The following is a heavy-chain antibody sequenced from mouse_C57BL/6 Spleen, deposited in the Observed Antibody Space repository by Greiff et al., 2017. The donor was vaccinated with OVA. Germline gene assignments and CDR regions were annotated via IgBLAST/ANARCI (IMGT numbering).Heavy chain of an antibody. Sequence: VKLMESGAELVKPGASVKLSCKASGYTFTEYTIHWVKQRSGQGLEWIGWFYPGSGSIKYNEKFKDKATLTADKSSSTVYMELSRLTSEDSAVYFCARHEDRQVWFAYWGQGTLVTVSA. CDR3: ARHEDRQVWFAY. CDR1: GYTFTEYT. J-gene: IGHJ3*01. D-gene: IGHD6-1*01. V-gene: IGHV1-62-2*01. CDR2: FYPGSGSI.